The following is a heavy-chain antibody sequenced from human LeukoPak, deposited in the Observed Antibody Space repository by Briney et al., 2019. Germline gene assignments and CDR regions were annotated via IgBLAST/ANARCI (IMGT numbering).Heavy chain of an antibody. J-gene: IGHJ4*02. V-gene: IGHV4-34*01. Sequence: SETLALTCAVYGGSFRGYYWSWIGQPPGKGLEWIGEINHSGSTNYNPSLKSRVTISVATSKNQFSLKLSSVTAADTAVYYCAARTYYYDSSGYYFDYWGQGALVTVSS. CDR3: AARTYYYDSSGYYFDY. CDR1: GGSFRGYY. D-gene: IGHD3-22*01. CDR2: INHSGST.